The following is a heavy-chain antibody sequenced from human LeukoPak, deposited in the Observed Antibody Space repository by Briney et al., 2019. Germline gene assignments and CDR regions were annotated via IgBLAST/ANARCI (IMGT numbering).Heavy chain of an antibody. CDR1: GYSISSSNW. D-gene: IGHD5-12*01. V-gene: IGHV4-28*03. CDR2: IYYSGST. J-gene: IGHJ6*03. Sequence: SDTLSLTCAVSGYSISSSNWWGWIRQPPGKGLEWIGYIYYSGSTYYNPSLKSRVTISVDTSKNQFSLKLSSVTAADTAVYYCARGRAGSGRYYYYYYYMDVWGKGTTVTVSS. CDR3: ARGRAGSGRYYYYYYYMDV.